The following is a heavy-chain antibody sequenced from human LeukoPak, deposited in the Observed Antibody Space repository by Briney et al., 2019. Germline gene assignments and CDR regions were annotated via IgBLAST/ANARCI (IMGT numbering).Heavy chain of an antibody. V-gene: IGHV3-21*04. CDR2: SSTSSYSM. J-gene: IGHJ4*02. Sequence: GGSLRLSCEGSGFTFSSYTINWVRQAPGKGLEWVSSSSTSSYSMWYADSVKGRFTMSRDNAENSLYLQMNSLRAEDTAVYYCARRGDYFDYWGQGTLVTVSS. CDR1: GFTFSSYT. CDR3: ARRGDYFDY.